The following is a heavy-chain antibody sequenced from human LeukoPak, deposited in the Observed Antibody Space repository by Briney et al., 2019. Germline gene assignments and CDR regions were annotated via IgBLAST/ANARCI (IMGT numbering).Heavy chain of an antibody. D-gene: IGHD3-9*01. CDR2: ISGSGGST. V-gene: IGHV3-23*01. CDR1: GFTFSSYA. Sequence: PGGSLRLSCAASGFTFSSYAMSWVRQAPGKGLEWVSAISGSGGSTYYADSVKGRFTISRDNSKNTLNLQMNSLRDEDTAVYYCAKDGARYLLTYYFEYWGQGTLVTVSS. CDR3: AKDGARYLLTYYFEY. J-gene: IGHJ4*02.